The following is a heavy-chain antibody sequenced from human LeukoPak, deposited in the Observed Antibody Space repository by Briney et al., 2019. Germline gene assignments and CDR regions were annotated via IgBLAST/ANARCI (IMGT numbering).Heavy chain of an antibody. CDR2: IIPIFGTA. J-gene: IGHJ4*02. CDR3: ASEIGLSGGYYFDY. Sequence: SVKVSCKASGGTFSSYAISWVRQAPGQGLEWMGGIIPIFGTANYAQKFQGRVTITADKSTSTAYMELSSLRSEDTAVYYCASEIGLSGGYYFDYWGQGTLVTASS. D-gene: IGHD3-16*01. V-gene: IGHV1-69*06. CDR1: GGTFSSYA.